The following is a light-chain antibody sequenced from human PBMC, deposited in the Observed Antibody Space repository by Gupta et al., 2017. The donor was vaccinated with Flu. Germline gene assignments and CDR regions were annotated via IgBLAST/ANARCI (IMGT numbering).Light chain of an antibody. CDR3: QQRISWIT. J-gene: IGKJ5*01. CDR2: DAS. CDR1: QSVSYY. Sequence: SPATLSLSPGERATLSCRASQSVSYYLAWYQQIPGLAPRLLIYDASNRATGIPGRFSGSGSGTDFTLTISSREAEDFAVYYWQQRISWITFGQGTRLEIK. V-gene: IGKV3-11*01.